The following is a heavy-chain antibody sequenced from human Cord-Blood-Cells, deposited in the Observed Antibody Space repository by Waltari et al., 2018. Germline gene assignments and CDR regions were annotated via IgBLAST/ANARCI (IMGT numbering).Heavy chain of an antibody. J-gene: IGHJ3*02. D-gene: IGHD6-13*01. CDR3: ARAGIADAFDI. V-gene: IGHV3-74*01. Sequence: EVQLVESGGGLVQPGGSLSLSCAASGFTFSSDRMHRVRQAPGKGLVWVSRINSDGSSTSYADSVKGRFTISRDNAKNTLYLQMNSLRAEDTAVYYCARAGIADAFDIWGQGTMVTVSS. CDR1: GFTFSSDR. CDR2: INSDGSST.